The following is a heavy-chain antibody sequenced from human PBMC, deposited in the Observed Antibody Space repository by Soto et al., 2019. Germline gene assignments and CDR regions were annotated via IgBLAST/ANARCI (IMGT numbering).Heavy chain of an antibody. CDR3: AGSGYYLYFDY. CDR2: IYYSGST. J-gene: IGHJ4*02. Sequence: SETLSLTCTVSGGSISSYYWSWIRQPPGKGLEWIGYIYYSGSTNYNPSLKSRVTISVDTSKNQFSLKLSSVTAADTAVYYCAGSGYYLYFDYWGQGTLVTVSS. D-gene: IGHD3-3*01. CDR1: GGSISSYY. V-gene: IGHV4-59*01.